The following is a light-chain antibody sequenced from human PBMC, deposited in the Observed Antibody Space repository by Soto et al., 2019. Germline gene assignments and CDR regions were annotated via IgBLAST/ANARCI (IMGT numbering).Light chain of an antibody. CDR1: QSVSSSY. Sequence: IVLTQSTGALCLSPGERATLSGRASQSVSSSYLAWYQQKPGQAPRILIYGESSRATGIQDRFSGSGSGTDFTLTIRRLEAEELAVYDCQQYGSSSRTLGGGTKVDIK. CDR3: QQYGSSSRT. J-gene: IGKJ4*01. CDR2: GES. V-gene: IGKV3-20*01.